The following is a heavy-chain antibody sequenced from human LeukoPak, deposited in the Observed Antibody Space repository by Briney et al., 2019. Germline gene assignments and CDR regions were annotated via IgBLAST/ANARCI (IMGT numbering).Heavy chain of an antibody. V-gene: IGHV4-4*02. J-gene: IGHJ6*03. CDR2: IYHSGNT. CDR3: ARLIGNVVTALYYYYYMDV. Sequence: PSGTLSLTCAVSGGSISSSYWWTWVRQPPGKGLEWIGEIYHSGNTNYNPSLKSRVTISVDTSKNQFSLKLSSVTAADTAVYYCARLIGNVVTALYYYYYMDVWGKGTTVTISS. CDR1: GGSISSSYW. D-gene: IGHD2-21*02.